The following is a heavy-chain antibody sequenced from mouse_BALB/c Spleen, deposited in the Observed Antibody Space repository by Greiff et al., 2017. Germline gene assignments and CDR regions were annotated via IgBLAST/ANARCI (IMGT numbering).Heavy chain of an antibody. CDR3: ARSRTLGWYFDV. V-gene: IGHV1-87*01. CDR2: IYPGDGDT. J-gene: IGHJ1*01. CDR1: GYTFTSYW. D-gene: IGHD4-1*01. Sequence: VQLQQSGAELARPGASVKLSCKASGYTFTSYWMQWVKQRPGQGLEWIGAIYPGDGDTRYTQKFKGKATLTADKSSSTAYMQLSSLASEDSAVYYCARSRTLGWYFDVWGAGTTVTVSS.